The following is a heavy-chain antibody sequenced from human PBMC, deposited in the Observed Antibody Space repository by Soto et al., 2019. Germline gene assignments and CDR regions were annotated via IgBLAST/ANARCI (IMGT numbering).Heavy chain of an antibody. Sequence: QVQLQQWGAGLLKPSETLSLTCAVYGGSFSGYYWSWIRQPPGKGLEGIGEVNHSGSTNYNPSLMRRVTRSVATSQGQFSLKLSSVPAPDTAVYYCARGRGRRCRGGSCYSIYGVDWFDPWGQGTLVTVAS. J-gene: IGHJ5*02. CDR3: ARGRGRRCRGGSCYSIYGVDWFDP. V-gene: IGHV4-34*01. CDR1: GGSFSGYY. D-gene: IGHD2-15*01. CDR2: VNHSGST.